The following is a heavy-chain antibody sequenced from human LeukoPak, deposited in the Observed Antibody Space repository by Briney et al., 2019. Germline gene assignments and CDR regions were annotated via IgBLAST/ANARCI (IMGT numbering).Heavy chain of an antibody. CDR1: GYPISNGYY. CDR2: IYTSGST. CDR3: ARGPGYSYTFDY. J-gene: IGHJ4*02. D-gene: IGHD5-18*01. V-gene: IGHV4-61*02. Sequence: SETLSLTCAVSGYPISNGYYWSWIRQPAGKGLEWIGRIYTSGSTNYNPSLKSRVTISVDTSKNQFSLNLSSVTAADTAVYYCARGPGYSYTFDYWGQGTLVTVSS.